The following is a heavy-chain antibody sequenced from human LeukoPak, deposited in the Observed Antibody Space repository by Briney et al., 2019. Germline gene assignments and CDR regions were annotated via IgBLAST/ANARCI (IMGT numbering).Heavy chain of an antibody. Sequence: GSSVKVSCKASGGTFSSYAISWVRQAPGQGLEWMGRIIPILGIANYAQKFQGRVTITADKSTSTAYMELSSLRSEDTAVYYCARDRGIAAAGNNWFDPWGQGTLVTVSS. CDR3: ARDRGIAAAGNNWFDP. D-gene: IGHD6-13*01. CDR2: IIPILGIA. CDR1: GGTFSSYA. J-gene: IGHJ5*02. V-gene: IGHV1-69*04.